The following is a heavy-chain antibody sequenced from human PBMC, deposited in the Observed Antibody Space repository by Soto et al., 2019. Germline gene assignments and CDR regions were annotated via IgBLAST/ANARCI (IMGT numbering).Heavy chain of an antibody. D-gene: IGHD3-10*01. CDR3: TFLSSYESNMVRGGDGGFYYFDY. Sequence: EVQLVESGGGLVQPGGSLKLSCAASGFTFSGSAMHWVRQASGKGLEWVGRIRSKANSYATAYAASVKGRFTISRDDSKNTAYLQMNSLKTEDTAVYYCTFLSSYESNMVRGGDGGFYYFDYWGQGTLVTVSS. J-gene: IGHJ4*02. CDR2: IRSKANSYAT. V-gene: IGHV3-73*02. CDR1: GFTFSGSA.